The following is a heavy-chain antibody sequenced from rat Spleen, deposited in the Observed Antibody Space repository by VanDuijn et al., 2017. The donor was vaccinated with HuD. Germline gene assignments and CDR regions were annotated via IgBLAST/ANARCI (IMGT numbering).Heavy chain of an antibody. D-gene: IGHD1-6*01. J-gene: IGHJ3*01. CDR1: GHSISSGYR. Sequence: EVQLQESGPGLVKPSQSLSLTCSVTGHSISSGYRWNWIRKFPGNKLEWMGYINSAGNTNYNPSLKSRISISRDTSKNQFFLQVNSLSTEDTATYYCARSEGTHYYLPFADWGQGTLVTVSS. V-gene: IGHV3-3*01. CDR2: INSAGNT. CDR3: ARSEGTHYYLPFAD.